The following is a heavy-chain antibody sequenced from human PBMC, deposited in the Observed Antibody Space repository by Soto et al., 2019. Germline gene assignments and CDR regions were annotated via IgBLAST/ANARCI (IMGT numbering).Heavy chain of an antibody. J-gene: IGHJ5*02. Sequence: QVQLVEFGGGLVKPGGSLRLSCAASGIVFSDYMGWVRQAPGKGLEWLSYISGSGRTIYSADSVKGRFTISRDNATNSLYLQMNNVRTEDTAVYYCARLPFPWGWFDPWGQGTLVTVSS. D-gene: IGHD3-16*01. CDR3: ARLPFPWGWFDP. CDR1: GIVFSDY. V-gene: IGHV3-11*01. CDR2: ISGSGRTI.